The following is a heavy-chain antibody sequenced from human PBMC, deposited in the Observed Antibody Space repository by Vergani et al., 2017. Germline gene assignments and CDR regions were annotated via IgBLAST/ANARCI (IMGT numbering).Heavy chain of an antibody. J-gene: IGHJ4*02. CDR1: GGSFSGYY. Sequence: QVQLQQWGAGLLKPSETLSLTCAVYGGSFSGYYWGWIRQPPGKGLEWIGSIYHSGSTYYNPSLKSRVTISVDTSKNQFSLKLSSVTAADTAVYYCAGQQLVGYYFDYWGQGTLVTVSS. V-gene: IGHV4-34*01. CDR2: IYHSGST. D-gene: IGHD6-13*01. CDR3: AGQQLVGYYFDY.